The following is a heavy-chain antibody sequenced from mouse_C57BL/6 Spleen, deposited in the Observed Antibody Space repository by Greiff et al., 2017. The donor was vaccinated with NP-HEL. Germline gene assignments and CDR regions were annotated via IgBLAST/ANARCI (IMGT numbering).Heavy chain of an antibody. Sequence: DVMLVESGGGLVKPGGSLKLSCAASGFTFSDYGMHWVRQAPEKGLEWVAYISSGSSTIYYADTVKGRFTISRDNAKNTLFLQMTSLRSEDTAMYYCARPLDWDGNYFGYWGQGTTLTVSS. V-gene: IGHV5-17*01. D-gene: IGHD4-1*01. CDR1: GFTFSDYG. J-gene: IGHJ2*01. CDR3: ARPLDWDGNYFGY. CDR2: ISSGSSTI.